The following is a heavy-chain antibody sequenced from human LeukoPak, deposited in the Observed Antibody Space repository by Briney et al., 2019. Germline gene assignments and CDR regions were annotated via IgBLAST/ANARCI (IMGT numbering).Heavy chain of an antibody. CDR3: AAETKLAGILAGGYDY. V-gene: IGHV3-53*01. D-gene: IGHD6-19*01. Sequence: PGGSLRLSCTVSGFTVSSNSMSWVRQAPGKGLEWVSFIYSDNTHYSDSVKGRFTISRDNSKNTLYLQMNSLRAEDTAVYYCAAETKLAGILAGGYDYWGQGTLVTVSS. CDR2: IYSDNT. J-gene: IGHJ4*02. CDR1: GFTVSSNS.